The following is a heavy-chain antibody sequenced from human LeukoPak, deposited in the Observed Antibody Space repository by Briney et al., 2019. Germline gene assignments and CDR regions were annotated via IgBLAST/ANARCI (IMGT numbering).Heavy chain of an antibody. Sequence: PSETLSLTCTVSGGSISSSRNYWGWIRQPPGKGLEYIGSMYHSGSTYYKPSLKSRVTISVDTSKNQFSLKLSSVTAADTAVYYCARQGERYSSNWLIFDYWGQGTLVTVSS. J-gene: IGHJ4*02. CDR2: MYHSGST. CDR3: ARQGERYSSNWLIFDY. D-gene: IGHD6-13*01. CDR1: GGSISSSRNY. V-gene: IGHV4-39*01.